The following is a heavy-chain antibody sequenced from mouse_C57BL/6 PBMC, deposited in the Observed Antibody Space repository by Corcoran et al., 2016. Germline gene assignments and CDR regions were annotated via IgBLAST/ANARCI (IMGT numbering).Heavy chain of an antibody. Sequence: QVQLQQSGPELMQPGASAKLSCTATGYPFTGYWIEWVKQRPGHGLEWIGEILPGSGSTNYNEKFKGKATFTADTSSNTAYMQLSSLTTEDSAIYDCARRYCNPYYAMDYWGQGTSVTVSS. CDR3: ARRYCNPYYAMDY. D-gene: IGHD2-1*01. CDR2: ILPGSGST. V-gene: IGHV1-9*01. J-gene: IGHJ4*01. CDR1: GYPFTGYW.